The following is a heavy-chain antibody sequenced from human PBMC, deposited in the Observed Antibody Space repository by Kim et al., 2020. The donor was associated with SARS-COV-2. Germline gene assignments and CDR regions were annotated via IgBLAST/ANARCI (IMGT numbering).Heavy chain of an antibody. V-gene: IGHV3-64D*06. CDR2: TT. D-gene: IGHD6-6*01. CDR3: VRGSYSNSGRY. Sequence: TTYYADSGKGRSTITRDNSKHTLYLQMSSLRVEVTALYYCVRGSYSNSGRYWGQGTLVTVSS. J-gene: IGHJ4*02.